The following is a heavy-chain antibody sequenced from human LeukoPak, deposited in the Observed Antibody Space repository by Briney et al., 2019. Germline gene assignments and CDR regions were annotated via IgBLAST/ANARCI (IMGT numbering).Heavy chain of an antibody. J-gene: IGHJ1*01. D-gene: IGHD3-22*01. CDR3: SVRRYYFDNSGYYHAEYFQH. Sequence: KPSETLSLTCTVSGGSISSNSYYWGWIRQPPGKGLEWIGSIYYSGRAYYNPSLRNRATISVDTSKNQFSRKLYSVTAADTAVYYCSVRRYYFDNSGYYHAEYFQHWGQGTLVTVSS. CDR2: IYYSGRA. V-gene: IGHV4-39*01. CDR1: GGSISSNSYY.